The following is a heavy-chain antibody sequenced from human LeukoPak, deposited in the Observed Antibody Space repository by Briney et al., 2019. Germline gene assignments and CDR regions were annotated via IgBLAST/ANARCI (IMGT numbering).Heavy chain of an antibody. D-gene: IGHD4-17*01. V-gene: IGHV3-23*01. CDR3: AKDRPYYGDYLYYYYGMDV. CDR2: ISGSGGST. CDR1: GFTFSSYA. Sequence: PGGSLRLSCAASGFTFSSYAMSWVRQAPGKGLEWVSAISGSGGSTYYADSVKGRFTISRDNSKNTLYLQMNSLRAEHTAVYYCAKDRPYYGDYLYYYYGMDVWGQGTTVTVSS. J-gene: IGHJ6*02.